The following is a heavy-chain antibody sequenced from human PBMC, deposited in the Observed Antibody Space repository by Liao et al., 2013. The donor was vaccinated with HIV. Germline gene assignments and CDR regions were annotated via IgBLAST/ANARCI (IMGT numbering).Heavy chain of an antibody. Sequence: QVVLQESGPGLVKPSGTLSLTCSVSGGSISSYFWNWIRQPAGKGLEWIGRISASGGAKYSPSLKSRVTMSIDTSKNQFSLMLISVTAADTAIYYCARQWGDLVFFQYWGRGTLVTVSS. D-gene: IGHD1-26*01. CDR1: GGSISSYF. J-gene: IGHJ1*01. V-gene: IGHV4-4*07. CDR3: ARQWGDLVFFQY. CDR2: ISASGGA.